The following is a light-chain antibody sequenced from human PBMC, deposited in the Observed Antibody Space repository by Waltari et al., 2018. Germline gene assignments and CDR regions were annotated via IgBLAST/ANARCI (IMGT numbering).Light chain of an antibody. CDR1: QTLSSSY. CDR3: QQYGSPLWS. CDR2: RTS. V-gene: IGKV3-20*01. Sequence: EIVLTQSPDTLSLSPGERATLPCRASQTLSSSYLDWYQQKPGQAPRLLIYRTSSRATGIPDRFSGSGSGTDSSLTINRLEPEDSAVYYCQQYGSPLWSFGQGTKVEIK. J-gene: IGKJ1*01.